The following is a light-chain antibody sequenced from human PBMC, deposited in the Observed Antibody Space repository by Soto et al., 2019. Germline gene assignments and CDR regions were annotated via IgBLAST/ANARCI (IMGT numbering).Light chain of an antibody. CDR3: KQHVAGSNV. CDR2: EVS. V-gene: IGLV2-8*01. Sequence: QSALTQPPSASGSPGQSVTISCTGTSSDVGKYDYVSWFQHHPGQAPKLIIYEVSNRASGVPDSFTGSKSGSTASLTVSSLQTEDDADYYCKQHVAGSNVFGAGTKV. CDR1: SSDVGKYDY. J-gene: IGLJ1*01.